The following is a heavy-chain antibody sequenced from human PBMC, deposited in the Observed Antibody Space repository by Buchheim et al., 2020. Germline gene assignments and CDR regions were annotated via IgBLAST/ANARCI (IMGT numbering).Heavy chain of an antibody. CDR1: GFTFSSYA. CDR2: ISGSGGST. Sequence: EVQLLESGGGLVQPGGSLRLSCAASGFTFSSYAMSWVRQAPGKGLEWVSAISGSGGSTYYADSVKGRFPISRDNSKNTLYLQMNSLRAEDTAVYYCAKSSTNYDFWSGYYWEDWFDPWGQGTL. D-gene: IGHD3-3*01. V-gene: IGHV3-23*01. J-gene: IGHJ5*02. CDR3: AKSSTNYDFWSGYYWEDWFDP.